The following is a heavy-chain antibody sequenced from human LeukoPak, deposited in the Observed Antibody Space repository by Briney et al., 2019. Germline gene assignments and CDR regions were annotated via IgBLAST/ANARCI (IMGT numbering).Heavy chain of an antibody. V-gene: IGHV1-24*01. J-gene: IGHJ4*02. CDR2: FDPEDGET. D-gene: IGHD6-19*01. CDR3: ATDEAGAVAGHFDY. Sequence: GASVKVSCKASGYTFTSYGISWVRQAPGKGLEWMGGFDPEDGETIYAQKFQGRVTMTEDTSTDTAYMELSSLRSEDTAVYYCATDEAGAVAGHFDYWGQGTLVTVSS. CDR1: GYTFTSYG.